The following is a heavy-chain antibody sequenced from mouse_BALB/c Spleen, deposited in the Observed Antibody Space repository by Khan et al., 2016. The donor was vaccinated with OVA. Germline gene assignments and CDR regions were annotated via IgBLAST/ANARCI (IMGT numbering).Heavy chain of an antibody. CDR3: VRSLITTWYFDV. CDR2: VSFGSATI. V-gene: IGHV5-17*02. Sequence: EVALVESGGGLVQPGGSRKLSCAASGFTFSNFGMHWVRQAPEKGLEWVAYVSFGSATIYYADTVKGRFTISRDNPKNTLFLQMTSLRSEDTAIYYCVRSLITTWYFDVWGAGTTVTVSS. D-gene: IGHD2-4*01. CDR1: GFTFSNFG. J-gene: IGHJ1*01.